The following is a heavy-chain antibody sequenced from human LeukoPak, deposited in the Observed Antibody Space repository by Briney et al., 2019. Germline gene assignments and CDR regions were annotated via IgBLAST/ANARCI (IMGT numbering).Heavy chain of an antibody. CDR3: AKESTLHAFDI. V-gene: IGHV3-48*03. J-gene: IGHJ3*02. D-gene: IGHD5/OR15-5a*01. CDR1: GFTFSSYE. CDR2: ISSSGSTI. Sequence: GGSLRLSCAASGFTFSSYEMNWVRQAPGKGLEWVSYISSSGSTIYYADSVKGRFTISRDNAKNSLYLQMNSLRAEDTALYYCAKESTLHAFDIWGQGTMVTVSS.